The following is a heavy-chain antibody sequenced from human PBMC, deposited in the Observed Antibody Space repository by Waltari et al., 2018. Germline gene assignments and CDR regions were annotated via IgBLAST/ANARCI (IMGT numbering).Heavy chain of an antibody. J-gene: IGHJ4*02. D-gene: IGHD3-10*01. CDR1: GGTFSSYA. CDR3: ARASYYGRPFDY. V-gene: IGHV1-69*12. CDR2: IIPIFGTA. Sequence: QVQLVQSGAEVQKPGSSVKVSCKASGGTFSSYALSWLCQAPGQGLEWMGGIIPIFGTANYAQKFQGRVTITADESTSTAYMELSSLRSEDTAVYYCARASYYGRPFDYWGQGTLVTVSS.